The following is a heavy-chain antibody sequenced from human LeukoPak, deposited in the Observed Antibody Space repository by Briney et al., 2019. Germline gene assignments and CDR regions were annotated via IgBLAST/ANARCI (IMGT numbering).Heavy chain of an antibody. Sequence: PGGSLRLSCAASGFTFSDYYMSWIRQAPGKGLEWVSYISSSGSTIYYADSVKGRFTISRDNAKNSLYLQMNRLRAEDTAFYHCARVKGEGAHIDYWAREPWSPSPQ. CDR1: GFTFSDYY. J-gene: IGHJ4*02. CDR3: ARVKGEGAHIDY. V-gene: IGHV3-11*01. CDR2: ISSSGSTI. D-gene: IGHD1-26*01.